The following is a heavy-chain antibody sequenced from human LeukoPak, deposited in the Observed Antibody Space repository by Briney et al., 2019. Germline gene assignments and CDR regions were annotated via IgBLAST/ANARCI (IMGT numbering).Heavy chain of an antibody. J-gene: IGHJ4*02. CDR1: LGSISRYL. CDR2: IYTSGGT. D-gene: IGHD3-3*01. CDR3: ARWGTIFGVVTNNYFDY. V-gene: IGHV4-4*07. Sequence: SETLSLTRTHSLGSISRYLWSCLRPPARRGGARVGRIYTSGGTNYTPSVKGRVTMSIDTSKNQFSLKLSSVTAADTAVYYCARWGTIFGVVTNNYFDYWGQGTLVTVSS.